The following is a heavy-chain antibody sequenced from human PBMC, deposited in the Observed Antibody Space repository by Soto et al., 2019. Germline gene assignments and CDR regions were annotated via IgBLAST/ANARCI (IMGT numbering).Heavy chain of an antibody. CDR2: TSYDGSNK. V-gene: IGHV3-30-3*01. Sequence: GGSLRLSCAASGFTFSSYAMHWVRQAPGKGLEWVAVTSYDGSNKYYADSVKGRFTISRDNSKNTLYLQMNSLRAEDTAVYYCARDIKLVGYYDFWSGYYKYYYGMDVWGQGTTVTVSS. J-gene: IGHJ6*02. CDR3: ARDIKLVGYYDFWSGYYKYYYGMDV. D-gene: IGHD3-3*01. CDR1: GFTFSSYA.